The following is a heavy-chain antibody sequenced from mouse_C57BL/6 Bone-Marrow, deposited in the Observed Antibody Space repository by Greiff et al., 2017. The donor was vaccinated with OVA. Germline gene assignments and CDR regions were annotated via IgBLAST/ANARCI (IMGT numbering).Heavy chain of an antibody. CDR2: ISSGSSTI. V-gene: IGHV5-17*01. Sequence: EVKLMESGGGLVKPGGSLKLSCAASGFTFSDYGMHWVRQAPEKGLEWVAYISSGSSTIYYADTVKGRFTISRDNAKNTLFLQMTSLRSEDTAMYYCARGLRDVWGTGTTVTVSS. CDR3: ARGLRDV. CDR1: GFTFSDYG. D-gene: IGHD1-1*01. J-gene: IGHJ1*03.